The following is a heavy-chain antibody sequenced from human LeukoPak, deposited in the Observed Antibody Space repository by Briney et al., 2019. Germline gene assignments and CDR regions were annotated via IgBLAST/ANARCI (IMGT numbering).Heavy chain of an antibody. J-gene: IGHJ4*02. D-gene: IGHD5/OR15-5a*01. V-gene: IGHV4-39*07. CDR1: GGSVSSSSYY. CDR2: FHYSGST. Sequence: SETLSLTCSVSGGSVSSSSYYWGWVRQPPGKGLEWIGSFHYSGSTYYNPSLKSRVTISGDRSKNQFSLKLSSVTAADTAVYYCASSTISVWGGDNFDYWGQGTLVTVSS. CDR3: ASSTISVWGGDNFDY.